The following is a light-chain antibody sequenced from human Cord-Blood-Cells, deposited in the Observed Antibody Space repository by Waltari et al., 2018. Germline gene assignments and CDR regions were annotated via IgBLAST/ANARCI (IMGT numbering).Light chain of an antibody. CDR2: AAS. CDR3: QQSYSTPYT. Sequence: DIQMTQSPSSLSASVGDRVTNTCRASQIISSYLNWYQQKPGKAPKLLIYAASSLQSGIPSRFSGSGSGTDFTLTISSLQPEDFATYYCQQSYSTPYTFGQGTKLEIK. J-gene: IGKJ2*01. V-gene: IGKV1-39*01. CDR1: QIISSY.